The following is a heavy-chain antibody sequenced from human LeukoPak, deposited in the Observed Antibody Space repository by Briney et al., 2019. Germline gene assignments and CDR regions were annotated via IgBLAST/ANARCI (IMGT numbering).Heavy chain of an antibody. CDR1: GFTFSNFW. CDR3: TRWTDWYFDL. V-gene: IGHV3-7*01. J-gene: IGHJ2*01. CDR2: IKEDGSDK. D-gene: IGHD3/OR15-3a*01. Sequence: GGSLRLSCAASGFTFSNFWMSWVRQAPGKGLEWVANIKEDGSDKYYVDSVKGRFIISRDNAQKSLYLQMISLRVDDTAVYYCTRWTDWYFDLWGRGTLVTVSS.